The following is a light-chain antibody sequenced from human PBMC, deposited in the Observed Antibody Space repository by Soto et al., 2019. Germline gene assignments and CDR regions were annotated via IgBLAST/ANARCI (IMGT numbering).Light chain of an antibody. CDR2: DNN. CDR1: SSNIGKNY. Sequence: QSVLTQPPSVSAAPSQTVTISCSGSSSNIGKNYVCWYQQLPGTAPKLLIYDNNKRPSGIPDRFSGSKSGTSATLGITGLQTGDEADYYCGTWDSSLTHVVFGGGTQLTVL. V-gene: IGLV1-51*01. J-gene: IGLJ2*01. CDR3: GTWDSSLTHVV.